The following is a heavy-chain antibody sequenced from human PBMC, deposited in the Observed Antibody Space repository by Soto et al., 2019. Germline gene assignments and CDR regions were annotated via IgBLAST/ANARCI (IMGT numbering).Heavy chain of an antibody. CDR2: IYYSGST. CDR3: ARGSNYDFWSGYPTYYFDY. D-gene: IGHD3-3*01. V-gene: IGHV4-31*03. CDR1: GGSISSGGYY. J-gene: IGHJ4*02. Sequence: SETLSLTCTVSGGSISSGGYYWSWIRQHPGKGLEWIGYIYYSGSTYYNPSLKSRVTISVDTSKNQFSLKLSSVTAADTAVYYCARGSNYDFWSGYPTYYFDYWGQGTLVTVSS.